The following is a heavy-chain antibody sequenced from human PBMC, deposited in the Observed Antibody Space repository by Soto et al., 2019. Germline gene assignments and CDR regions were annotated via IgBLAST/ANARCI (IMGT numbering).Heavy chain of an antibody. Sequence: QVQLVQSGAEVKKPGSSVKFSCKASGGTFGSYAISWVRQAPGQGLEWMGGIIPIPGTANYAQKLQGRVTIAADEATSTAYMELSSLRSEDTAVYYWARSQGSSTSLEIYYYYYYGMDVWGQGTTVTVSS. CDR2: IIPIPGTA. D-gene: IGHD2-2*01. CDR3: ARSQGSSTSLEIYYYYYYGMDV. J-gene: IGHJ6*02. CDR1: GGTFGSYA. V-gene: IGHV1-69*01.